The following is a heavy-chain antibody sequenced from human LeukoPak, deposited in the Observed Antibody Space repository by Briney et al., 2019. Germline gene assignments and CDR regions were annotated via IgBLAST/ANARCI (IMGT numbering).Heavy chain of an antibody. CDR1: GYTFSSYY. D-gene: IGHD3-22*01. V-gene: IGHV1-2*04. Sequence: ASVKVSCKASGYTFSSYYIHWVRQAPGQGLEWMGWINPNSGGTNYAQKFQGWVTMTRDTSISTAYMELSRLRSDDTAVYYCARDTRRSYYYDSSGYYFDYWGQGTLVTVSS. CDR2: INPNSGGT. J-gene: IGHJ4*02. CDR3: ARDTRRSYYYDSSGYYFDY.